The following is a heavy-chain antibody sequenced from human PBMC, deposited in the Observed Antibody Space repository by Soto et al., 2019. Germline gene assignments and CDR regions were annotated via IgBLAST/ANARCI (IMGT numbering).Heavy chain of an antibody. Sequence: QVQLQQWGAGLLKPSETLSLTCAVYGGSFSGYYWSWIRQPPGKGLEWIGEINHSGSTNYNPSLKSRVTISVDTSKNQFSLKLSSVTAADTAVYYCARGFVYYGSGSYALEDWGQGTLVTVSS. J-gene: IGHJ4*02. CDR1: GGSFSGYY. CDR2: INHSGST. D-gene: IGHD3-10*01. CDR3: ARGFVYYGSGSYALED. V-gene: IGHV4-34*01.